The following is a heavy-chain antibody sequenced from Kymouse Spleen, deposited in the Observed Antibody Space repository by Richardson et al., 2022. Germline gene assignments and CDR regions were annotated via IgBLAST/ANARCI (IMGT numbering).Heavy chain of an antibody. CDR2: IWYDGSNK. Sequence: VQLVESGGGVVQPGRSLRLSCAASGFTFSSYGMHWVRQAPGKGLEWVAVIWYDGSNKYYADSVKGRFTISRDNSKNTLYLQMNSLRAEDTAVYYCARDRGAVADGFFDYWGQGTLVTVSS. J-gene: IGHJ4*02. CDR3: ARDRGAVADGFFDY. CDR1: GFTFSSYG. D-gene: IGHD6-19*01. V-gene: IGHV3-33*01.